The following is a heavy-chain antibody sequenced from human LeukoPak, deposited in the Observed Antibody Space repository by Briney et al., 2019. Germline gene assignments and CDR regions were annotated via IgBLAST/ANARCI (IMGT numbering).Heavy chain of an antibody. V-gene: IGHV1-2*02. D-gene: IGHD2-15*01. CDR2: INPNSGGT. CDR1: GYTFTGYY. J-gene: IGHJ6*02. CDR3: ARACSGGSCHYYYGMDV. Sequence: ASVKVSCKASGYTFTGYYMHWVRQAPGQGLEWMGWINPNSGGTNYAQKFQGRVTMTRDTSISTAYMELSRLRSDDTAVYYCARACSGGSCHYYYGMDVWGQGTMVTVSS.